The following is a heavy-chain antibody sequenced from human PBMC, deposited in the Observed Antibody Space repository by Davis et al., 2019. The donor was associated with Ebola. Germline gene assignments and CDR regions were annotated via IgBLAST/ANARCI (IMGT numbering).Heavy chain of an antibody. CDR1: GFSFKIYW. CDR2: IRYDGRSK. Sequence: GGSLRLSCAASGFSFKIYWMNWVRQAPGKGLEWVAFIRYDGRSKYYADSVKGRFTISRDSSKNTLYLEMNSLRGEDTAVYYCARDSDDYCFDYWGQGTLVTVSS. V-gene: IGHV3-30*02. CDR3: ARDSDDYCFDY. D-gene: IGHD2-21*02. J-gene: IGHJ4*02.